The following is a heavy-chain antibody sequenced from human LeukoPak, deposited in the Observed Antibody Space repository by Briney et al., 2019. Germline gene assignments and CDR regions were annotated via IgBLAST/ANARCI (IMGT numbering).Heavy chain of an antibody. CDR2: ISSSSSYI. V-gene: IGHV3-21*01. CDR3: ARDLEYCSGRSCYDWFDP. CDR1: GFTFSSYS. Sequence: GGSLRLSCAASGFTFSSYSMNWVRQAPGKGLEWVSSISSSSSYIYYADSVKGRFTISRDNAKNSLYLQMNSLRAEDTAVYYCARDLEYCSGRSCYDWFDPWGQGTLVTVSS. J-gene: IGHJ5*02. D-gene: IGHD2-15*01.